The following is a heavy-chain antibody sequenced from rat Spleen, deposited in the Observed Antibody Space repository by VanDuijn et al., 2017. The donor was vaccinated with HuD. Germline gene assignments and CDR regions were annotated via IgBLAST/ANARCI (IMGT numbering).Heavy chain of an antibody. Sequence: EVQLVESDGGLVQPGRSLKLSCAASGFTFSDYGMAWVRQAPTKGLEYVATISFDGSSTYYRDSVKGRFTISRDNAKSTLYLKTNSLRSEDTATYYCARLPTLDYWGQGVMVTVSS. J-gene: IGHJ2*01. D-gene: IGHD1-11*01. CDR1: GFTFSDYG. CDR3: ARLPTLDY. CDR2: ISFDGSST. V-gene: IGHV5-29*01.